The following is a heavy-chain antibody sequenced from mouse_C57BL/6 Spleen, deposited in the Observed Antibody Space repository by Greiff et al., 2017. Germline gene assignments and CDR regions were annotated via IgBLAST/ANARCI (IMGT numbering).Heavy chain of an antibody. D-gene: IGHD3-3*01. J-gene: IGHJ4*01. Sequence: VQLQQSGPELVKPGASVKISCKASGYTFTDYYMNWVKQSHGKSLEWIGDINPNNGGTSYNQKFKGKATLTVDKSSSTAYMELRSLTSEDSAVYYCARVGPYAMDYWGQGTSVTVSS. CDR2: INPNNGGT. CDR1: GYTFTDYY. V-gene: IGHV1-26*01. CDR3: ARVGPYAMDY.